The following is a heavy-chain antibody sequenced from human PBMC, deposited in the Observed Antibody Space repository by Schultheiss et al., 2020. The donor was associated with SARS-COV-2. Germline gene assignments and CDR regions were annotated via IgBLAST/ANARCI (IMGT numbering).Heavy chain of an antibody. CDR1: GGSISSYY. V-gene: IGHV4-4*07. Sequence: SETLSLTCTVSGGSISSYYWSWIRQPAGKGLEWIGRIYTSGSTNYNPSLKSRVTISVDTSKNQFSLKVSSVTAADTAVYYCARAGLRYFSYYYYMDVWGKGTTVNVSS. CDR2: IYTSGST. D-gene: IGHD3-9*01. J-gene: IGHJ6*03. CDR3: ARAGLRYFSYYYYMDV.